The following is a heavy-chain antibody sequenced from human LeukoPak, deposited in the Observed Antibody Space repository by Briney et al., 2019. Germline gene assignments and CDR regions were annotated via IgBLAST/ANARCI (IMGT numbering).Heavy chain of an antibody. CDR2: IYHSGST. CDR3: ASNPDYFDY. CDR1: GYSISSGYF. J-gene: IGHJ4*02. D-gene: IGHD1-14*01. V-gene: IGHV4-38-2*02. Sequence: PSETLSLTCTVAGYSISSGYFWGWIRQPPGKGLEWIGSIYHSGSTYYNPSLKSRVSMSVDTSKNQFSLKLSSVTAADTAVYYCASNPDYFDYWGQGTLVTVSS.